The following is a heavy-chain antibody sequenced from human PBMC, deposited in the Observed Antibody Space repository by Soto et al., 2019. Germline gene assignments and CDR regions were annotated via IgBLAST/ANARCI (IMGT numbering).Heavy chain of an antibody. Sequence: GASVKVSCKASGGTFSSYAISWVRQAPGQGLEWMGGIIPIFGTANYAQKFQGRVTITADESTSTAYMELSSLRSEDTAVYYCARGYYYDSSGPIYYYGMDVWGQGTTVTVSS. CDR3: ARGYYYDSSGPIYYYGMDV. J-gene: IGHJ6*02. CDR1: GGTFSSYA. CDR2: IIPIFGTA. D-gene: IGHD3-22*01. V-gene: IGHV1-69*13.